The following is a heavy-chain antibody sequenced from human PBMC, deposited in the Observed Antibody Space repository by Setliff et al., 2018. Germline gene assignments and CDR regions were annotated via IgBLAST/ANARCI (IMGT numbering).Heavy chain of an antibody. CDR3: ARINFYVSSGYYYAPDY. CDR1: GYTFSTYA. V-gene: IGHV1-3*04. D-gene: IGHD3-22*01. CDR2: INNYSFKT. J-gene: IGHJ4*02. Sequence: VKVSCKASGYTFSTYAIHWVRQAHGQRPDWMGWINNYSFKTNYPQKFLGRVTVTTDTSTGTAYMELGSLTSDDTAIYYCARINFYVSSGYYYAPDYWGPGTLVTVSS.